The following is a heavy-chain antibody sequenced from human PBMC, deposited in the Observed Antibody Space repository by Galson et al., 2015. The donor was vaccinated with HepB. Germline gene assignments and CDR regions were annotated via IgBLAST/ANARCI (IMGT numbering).Heavy chain of an antibody. CDR2: ISAYNGNT. CDR3: ARDDGPYYDYIWGRNWFDP. Sequence: SVKVSCKASGYTFTSYGISWVRQAPGQGLEWMGWISAYNGNTNYAQKLQGRVTMTTDTSTSTAYMERRSLRSDDTAVYYCARDDGPYYDYIWGRNWFDPWGQGTLVTVSS. CDR1: GYTFTSYG. J-gene: IGHJ5*02. V-gene: IGHV1-18*01. D-gene: IGHD3-16*01.